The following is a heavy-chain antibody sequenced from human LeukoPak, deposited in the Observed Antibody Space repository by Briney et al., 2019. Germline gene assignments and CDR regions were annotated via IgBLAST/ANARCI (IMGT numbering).Heavy chain of an antibody. Sequence: GGSLRLSCAASGFTFSSYWMSWVRQAPGKGLEWVANIKGDGSEKYHGDSVKGRFTISRDNSKNTLYLQMGSLRAEDMAVYYCARGRSSSGWSLWDYWGQGTLVTVSS. CDR3: ARGRSSSGWSLWDY. V-gene: IGHV3-7*01. J-gene: IGHJ4*02. CDR2: IKGDGSEK. CDR1: GFTFSSYW. D-gene: IGHD6-19*01.